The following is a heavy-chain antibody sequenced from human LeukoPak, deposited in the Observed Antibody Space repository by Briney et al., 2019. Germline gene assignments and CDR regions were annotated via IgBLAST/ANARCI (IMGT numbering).Heavy chain of an antibody. V-gene: IGHV3-30*04. D-gene: IGHD6-19*01. Sequence: GGSLRLSCAASGFTFSSYAMHWVRQAPGKGLEWVAVISYDGSNKYYADSVKGRFTISRDNAKNSLYLQMNSLRAEDTAVYYCAREGLAVAGTLWGQGTLVTVSS. CDR1: GFTFSSYA. CDR2: ISYDGSNK. J-gene: IGHJ4*02. CDR3: AREGLAVAGTL.